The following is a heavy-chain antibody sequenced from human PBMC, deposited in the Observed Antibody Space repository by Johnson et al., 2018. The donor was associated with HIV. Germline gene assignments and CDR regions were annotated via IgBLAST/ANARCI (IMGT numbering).Heavy chain of an antibody. CDR2: ISSSGDTT. CDR3: TTDGRYWIVGATRDAFDI. CDR1: GFTFSDYY. Sequence: QVQLVESGGGVVQPGGSLRLSCAASGFTFSDYYMSWIRQAPGKGLEWISYISSSGDTTHYADSVKGRFTISRDNSKNSLYLQMNSLKTEDTAVYYCTTDGRYWIVGATRDAFDIWGQGTMVTVSS. V-gene: IGHV3-11*01. J-gene: IGHJ3*02. D-gene: IGHD1-26*01.